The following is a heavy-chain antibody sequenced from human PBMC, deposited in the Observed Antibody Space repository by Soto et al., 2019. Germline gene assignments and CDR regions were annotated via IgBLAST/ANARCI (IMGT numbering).Heavy chain of an antibody. D-gene: IGHD2-15*01. Sequence: EVQLVESGGGLVQPGGSLRLSCAASGFTVSSNYMSWVRQAPGTGLEWVSVIYSGGSTYYEDSGKGRFTISRDNSKNTLYLQMTSLRDEDTAVYYCARYCSGGSCYDYWGQGTLVTVSS. V-gene: IGHV3-66*01. CDR3: ARYCSGGSCYDY. J-gene: IGHJ4*02. CDR2: IYSGGST. CDR1: GFTVSSNY.